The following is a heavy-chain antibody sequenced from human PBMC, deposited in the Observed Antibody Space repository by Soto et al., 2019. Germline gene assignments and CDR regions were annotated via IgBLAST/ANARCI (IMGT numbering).Heavy chain of an antibody. J-gene: IGHJ4*02. CDR1: SGSIFSSNW. CDR2: IRNNGGAA. V-gene: IGHV4-4*02. Sequence: QVQLQESGPGPVTPSGTLSLTCAVSSGSIFSSNWWSWVRQPPGKGLEWIGEIRNNGGAANYNPSLRSRVIISVDTSKNEFSLKLFSVTAADTAVYYCASHLVMTGTRGFDHWGLGTLVTVSS. D-gene: IGHD3-9*01. CDR3: ASHLVMTGTRGFDH.